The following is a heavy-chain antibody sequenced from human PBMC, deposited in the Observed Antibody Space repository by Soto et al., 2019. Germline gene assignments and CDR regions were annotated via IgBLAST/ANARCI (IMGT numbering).Heavy chain of an antibody. V-gene: IGHV4-61*01. CDR2: IHYSGST. Sequence: SETLSLTCTVSGGSVSTGNYYWSWIRQPPGKGLEWIGYIHYSGSTIYNPSLKSRVTISVDTSKDQFSLRLSSVTAADTAVYYCARDTIFGVLGNFDYWGLGTLVTVSS. J-gene: IGHJ4*02. D-gene: IGHD3-3*01. CDR3: ARDTIFGVLGNFDY. CDR1: GGSVSTGNYY.